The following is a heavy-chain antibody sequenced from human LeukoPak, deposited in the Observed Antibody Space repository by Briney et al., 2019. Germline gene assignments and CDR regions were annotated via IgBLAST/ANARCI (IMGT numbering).Heavy chain of an antibody. J-gene: IGHJ4*02. Sequence: SEPLSLTCAVYGGSFSGYYWRWIRNPRGRGLEWIGEINHSGSTNYNRSVKSRVTISVDTSKNQFSLKLSSVTAADTAVYYCARGREVTADYWGQGTLVTVSS. V-gene: IGHV4-34*01. CDR2: INHSGST. CDR3: ARGREVTADY. D-gene: IGHD4-23*01. CDR1: GGSFSGYY.